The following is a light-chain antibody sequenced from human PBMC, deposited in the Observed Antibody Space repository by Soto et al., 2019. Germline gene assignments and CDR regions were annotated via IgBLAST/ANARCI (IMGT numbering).Light chain of an antibody. J-gene: IGKJ4*01. Sequence: EIVMTQSPATLSVSPGERVTLSCRASQSININLAWYQQKPGQAPRVLIYGASSRASGIPDRFSGSGSGIDFTLTISRLEHDDFAFYYCQQYQNWPPLTFGGGTRVEIK. CDR2: GAS. V-gene: IGKV3D-15*01. CDR3: QQYQNWPPLT. CDR1: QSININ.